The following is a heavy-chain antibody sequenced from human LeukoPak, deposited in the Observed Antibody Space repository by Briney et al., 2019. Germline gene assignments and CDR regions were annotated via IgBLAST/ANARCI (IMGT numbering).Heavy chain of an antibody. CDR2: ISSSSTAL. J-gene: IGHJ5*02. D-gene: IGHD3-16*01. CDR3: ARLPHTYAYSS. CDR1: GFTFSSYS. Sequence: GGSLRLSCAASGFTFSSYSMHWVRQAPGKGLEWLSFISSSSTALYYADSVKGRFITSRDNAKNLLYLQMNSLRDEDTAMYYCARLPHTYAYSSWGQGTLVTVSS. V-gene: IGHV3-48*02.